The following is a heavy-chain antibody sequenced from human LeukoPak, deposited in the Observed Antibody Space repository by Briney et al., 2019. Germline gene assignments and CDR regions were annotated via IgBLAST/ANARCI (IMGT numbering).Heavy chain of an antibody. CDR1: LLTLSEYY. CDR2: ISSGSPYT. Sequence: GGSLRLSCAASLLTLSEYYMSWLRQAPGKGLEWISYISSGSPYTRYADSVKGRFTISRDNAKNSLSLQMNSLRAEDTAVYYCARVRVIYSVVYRGEGTLVTVSS. D-gene: IGHD2-15*01. CDR3: ARVRVIYSVVY. J-gene: IGHJ4*02. V-gene: IGHV3-11*03.